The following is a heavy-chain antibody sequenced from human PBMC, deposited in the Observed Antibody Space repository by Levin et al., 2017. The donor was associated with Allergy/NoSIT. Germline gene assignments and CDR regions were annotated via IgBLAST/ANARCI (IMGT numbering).Heavy chain of an antibody. Sequence: SETLSLTCTVSGGSVSSSNYYWGWIRQPPGKGLEWIGSIYHSGSTFYTPSLKSRVTISVDTSKNHFSLKLSSVTAADTAVYYCARVGHMVRGVIVRNPFDFWGQGTLVTVSS. D-gene: IGHD3-10*01. V-gene: IGHV4-39*02. CDR2: IYHSGST. CDR3: ARVGHMVRGVIVRNPFDF. CDR1: GGSVSSSNYY. J-gene: IGHJ4*02.